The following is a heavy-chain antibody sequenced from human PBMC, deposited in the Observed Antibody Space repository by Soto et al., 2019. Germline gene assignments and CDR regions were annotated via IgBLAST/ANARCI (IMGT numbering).Heavy chain of an antibody. D-gene: IGHD2-2*01. CDR1: GYTFPSYG. Sequence: ASVKVSCKASGYTFPSYGISWVRQAPGQGLEWMGWISAYNGNTNYAQKLQGRVTMTTDTSTSTAYMELRSLRSDDTAVYYCASGYCSSTSCYVSDYWAQGTLVTVSS. V-gene: IGHV1-18*01. CDR3: ASGYCSSTSCYVSDY. J-gene: IGHJ4*02. CDR2: ISAYNGNT.